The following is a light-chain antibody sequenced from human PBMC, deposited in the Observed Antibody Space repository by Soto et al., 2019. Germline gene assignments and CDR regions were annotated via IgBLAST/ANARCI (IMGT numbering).Light chain of an antibody. J-gene: IGKJ2*01. CDR1: EALVYTDGNTY. V-gene: IGKV2-30*01. CDR2: KVS. Sequence: DVVMTQSPLSLPVTLGQPASITCTSSEALVYTDGNTYLNWFHQRPGQSPRRLIYKVSDRDSGVPDRFSGSGSGTDFTLKISRVEAEDVGIYFCMQGTHWPREYTFGQGTKLEI. CDR3: MQGTHWPREYT.